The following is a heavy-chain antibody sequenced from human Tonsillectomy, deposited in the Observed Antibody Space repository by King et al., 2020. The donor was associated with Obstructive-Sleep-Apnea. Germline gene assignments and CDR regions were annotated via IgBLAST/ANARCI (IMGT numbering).Heavy chain of an antibody. J-gene: IGHJ4*02. D-gene: IGHD6-13*01. CDR2: SYYMGST. CDR3: ARYSPFESSWNFDY. CDR1: GGSITNYY. Sequence: VQLQESGPGLLKPSETLALTCTVSGGSITNYYWSWIRKPPGRGLEWIVHSYYMGSTNYSPSLKSRGTLSGDTSKNHFSLQLRSVTAADTAVYYCARYSPFESSWNFDYWGQGTLVTVSS. V-gene: IGHV4-59*08.